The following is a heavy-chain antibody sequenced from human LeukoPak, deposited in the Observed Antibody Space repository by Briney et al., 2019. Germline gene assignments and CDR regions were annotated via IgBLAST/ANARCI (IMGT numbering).Heavy chain of an antibody. CDR1: GFTFSNYW. CDR3: ARDPILPGATGGADY. Sequence: GGSLRLSCAASGFTFSNYWMHWVRQAPGKGLVWVSRINSDGINTSYADSVKGRFTISRDNAKNSVFLQMNSLRAEDTAVYYCARDPILPGATGGADYWGQGTLVTVSS. D-gene: IGHD1-26*01. CDR2: INSDGINT. V-gene: IGHV3-74*01. J-gene: IGHJ4*02.